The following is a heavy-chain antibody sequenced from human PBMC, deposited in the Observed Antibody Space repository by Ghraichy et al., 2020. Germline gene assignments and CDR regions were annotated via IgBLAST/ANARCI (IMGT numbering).Heavy chain of an antibody. V-gene: IGHV4-4*02. CDR2: IYHSGST. CDR3: ARARDYYYYYGMDV. Sequence: SQTLSLTCDVSGDSINSNNWWSWVRQSPGKGLEWIGEIYHSGSTNYKPSLKSRVTISIDKPKNQFSLKLSSVTAADTAVYYCARARDYYYYYGMDVWGQGTTVTVSS. J-gene: IGHJ6*02. CDR1: GDSINSNNW.